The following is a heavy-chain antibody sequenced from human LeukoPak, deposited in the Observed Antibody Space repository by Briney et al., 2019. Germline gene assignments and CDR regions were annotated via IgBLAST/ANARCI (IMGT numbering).Heavy chain of an antibody. CDR3: ARVDYGDSAQFDY. D-gene: IGHD4-17*01. CDR2: INPNSGGT. Sequence: ASVKVSCKASGYTFTGYYMHWVRQAPRQGLEWMGWINPNSGGTNYAQKFQGRVTMTRDTSISTAYMELSSLRSEDTAVYYCARVDYGDSAQFDYWGQGTLVTVSS. CDR1: GYTFTGYY. V-gene: IGHV1-2*02. J-gene: IGHJ4*02.